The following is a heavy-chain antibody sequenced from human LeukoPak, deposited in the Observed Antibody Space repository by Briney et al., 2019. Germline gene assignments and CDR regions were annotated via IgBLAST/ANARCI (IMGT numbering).Heavy chain of an antibody. CDR3: ARDRPAEKISVWFGGPPAGLDPFDI. D-gene: IGHD3-10*01. J-gene: IGHJ3*02. V-gene: IGHV4-59*01. CDR2: IYNSGGT. CDR1: GASIRSYD. Sequence: PSGTLSLTCAVSGASIRSYDWSWIRQPPGRGLEWIGGIYNSGGTNDNPSLKSRVTISLDTSKNQFSLTLTSVTAADTAVYFCARDRPAEKISVWFGGPPAGLDPFDIWGQGKMVIVSS.